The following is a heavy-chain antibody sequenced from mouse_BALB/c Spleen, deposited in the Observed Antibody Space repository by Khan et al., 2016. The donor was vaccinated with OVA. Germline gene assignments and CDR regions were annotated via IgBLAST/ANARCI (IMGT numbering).Heavy chain of an antibody. CDR1: GYTFTSYW. V-gene: IGHV1S132*01. J-gene: IGHJ2*01. Sequence: QVQLQQSGAELVKPGASVKLSCKTSGYTFTSYWIHWVKQKYGQSLEWIARFYPDTGSTNYNEKFKGKATLTADKSSSTVDLQLSSLTSEDSAVYSCARDYGSSYYFDCWGRGATLTVAA. CDR3: ARDYGSSYYFDC. D-gene: IGHD1-1*01. CDR2: FYPDTGST.